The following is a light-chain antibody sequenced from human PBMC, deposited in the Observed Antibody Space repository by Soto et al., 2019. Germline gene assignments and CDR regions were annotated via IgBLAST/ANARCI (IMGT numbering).Light chain of an antibody. Sequence: EVVLTQSPATISVSPGERTTLSCRASQSVGSDLAWYQQKRGQAPRLLIYGASTRAAGVPARFSGSGSGTDFTLTISSLQSEDFAVYYCHQYNNWPPLTFGGGTKVDIK. V-gene: IGKV3-15*01. CDR3: HQYNNWPPLT. CDR2: GAS. CDR1: QSVGSD. J-gene: IGKJ4*01.